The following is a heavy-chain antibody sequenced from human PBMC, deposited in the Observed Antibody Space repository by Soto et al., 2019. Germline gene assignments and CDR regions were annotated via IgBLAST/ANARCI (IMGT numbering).Heavy chain of an antibody. CDR1: GFTFSSYA. Sequence: EVQLLESGGGLVQPGGSLRLSCAASGFTFSSYAMSWVRQAPVKGLEWVSAISGSGGSTYYADSVKGRFTISRDNSKNTLYLQMNSLRAEDTAVYYCAKGGAVDLLFDSWGQGTLVTVSS. V-gene: IGHV3-23*01. D-gene: IGHD6-19*01. J-gene: IGHJ4*02. CDR2: ISGSGGST. CDR3: AKGGAVDLLFDS.